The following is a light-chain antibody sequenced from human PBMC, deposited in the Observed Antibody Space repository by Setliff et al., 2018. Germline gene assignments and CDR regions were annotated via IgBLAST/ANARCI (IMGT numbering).Light chain of an antibody. Sequence: QSALTQPASVSGSLGQSITISCTGTSNDVGGYNYVSWYKQHPGEAPQLMIYAVTKRPSGVSNRFSGSKSGKAASLTISGLQVEDEADYYCCSYVRGSAYVFGTGTKGTVL. CDR2: AVT. CDR3: CSYVRGSAYV. V-gene: IGLV2-14*03. CDR1: SNDVGGYNY. J-gene: IGLJ1*01.